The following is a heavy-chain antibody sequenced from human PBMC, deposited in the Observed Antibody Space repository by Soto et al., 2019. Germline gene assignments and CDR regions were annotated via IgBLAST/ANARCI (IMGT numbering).Heavy chain of an antibody. V-gene: IGHV1-69*02. J-gene: IGHJ4*02. CDR1: GGTFSSYT. D-gene: IGHD6-19*01. CDR3: ASGTIAVAGTGNY. Sequence: SVKVSCKASGGTFSSYTISWVRQAPGQGLEWMGRIIPILGIANYAQKFQGRVTITTDKSTSTAYMELSSLRSEDTAVYYCASGTIAVAGTGNYWGQGTLLTIS. CDR2: IIPILGIA.